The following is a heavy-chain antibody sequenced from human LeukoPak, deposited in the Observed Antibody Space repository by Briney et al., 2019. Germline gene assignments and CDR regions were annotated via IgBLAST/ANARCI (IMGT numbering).Heavy chain of an antibody. CDR2: ISAYNGNT. V-gene: IGHV1-18*04. CDR3: ARWQSLKFEQWLVQDWFDP. Sequence: ASVKVSCKASGYTFTSYGISWVRQAPGQGLEWMGWISAYNGNTNYAQKLQGRVTMTTDTSTSTAYMELRNLRSDDTAVYYCARWQSLKFEQWLVQDWFDPWGQGTLVTVSS. J-gene: IGHJ5*02. CDR1: GYTFTSYG. D-gene: IGHD6-19*01.